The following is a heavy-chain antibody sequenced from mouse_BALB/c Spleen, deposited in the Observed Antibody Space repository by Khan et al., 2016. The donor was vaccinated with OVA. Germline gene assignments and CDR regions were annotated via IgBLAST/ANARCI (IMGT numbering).Heavy chain of an antibody. J-gene: IGHJ2*01. D-gene: IGHD2-1*01. CDR2: IDPYDGGT. Sequence: VQLKQSGPELEKPGASVKISCKASGYSFTGYNMNWVKQSHGETLEWIGNIDPYDGGTSNNQKFKGKATLTVDKSSSTAYMQLKSLTSEDSAVYYCAREGNYDLDYWGQGTTLTVAS. V-gene: IGHV1S135*01. CDR3: AREGNYDLDY. CDR1: GYSFTGYN.